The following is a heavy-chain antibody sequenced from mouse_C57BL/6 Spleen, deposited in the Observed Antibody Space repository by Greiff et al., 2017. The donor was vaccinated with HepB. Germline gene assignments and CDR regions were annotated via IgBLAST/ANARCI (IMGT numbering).Heavy chain of an antibody. CDR3: ARHRTGTSDYFDY. D-gene: IGHD4-1*01. CDR2: ISSGGSYT. J-gene: IGHJ2*01. Sequence: EVHLVESGGDLVKPGGSLKLSCAASGFTFSSYGMSWVRQTPDKRLEWVATISSGGSYTYYPDSVKGRFTISRDNAKNTLYLQMSSLKSEDTAMYYCARHRTGTSDYFDYWGQGTTLTVSS. V-gene: IGHV5-6*01. CDR1: GFTFSSYG.